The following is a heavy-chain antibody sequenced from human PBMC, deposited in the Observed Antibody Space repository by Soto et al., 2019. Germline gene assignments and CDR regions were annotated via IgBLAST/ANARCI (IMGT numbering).Heavy chain of an antibody. Sequence: GGSLRLSCAASGFTFDSPYSHGMSWVRQSPGKGPEWVSTISSNGANTHYAESVKGRFTISKDASRNTVHLHMNSLRAEDTATYFCVSWVSAHFDYWGHGTPVTVS. V-gene: IGHV3-23*01. CDR1: GFTFDSPYSHG. D-gene: IGHD2-8*01. J-gene: IGHJ4*01. CDR2: ISSNGANT. CDR3: VSWVSAHFDY.